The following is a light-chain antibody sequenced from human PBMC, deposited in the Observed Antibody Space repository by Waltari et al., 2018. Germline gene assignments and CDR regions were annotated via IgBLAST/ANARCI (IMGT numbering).Light chain of an antibody. J-gene: IGLJ2*01. CDR1: SSNIGSYY. CDR3: AAWDDRLRGVV. Sequence: QSLLTQPPSASGTPGQRVTMSCSGSSSNIGSYYVYWYQQLPGTAPKLLIDWNNQRTSGVPDRFSGSKSGTSGSLAISGLRSEDEADYYCAAWDDRLRGVVFGGGTKLTV. CDR2: WNN. V-gene: IGLV1-47*01.